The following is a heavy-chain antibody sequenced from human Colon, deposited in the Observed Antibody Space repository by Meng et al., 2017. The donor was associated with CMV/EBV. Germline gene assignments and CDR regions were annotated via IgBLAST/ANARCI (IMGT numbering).Heavy chain of an antibody. J-gene: IGHJ5*02. V-gene: IGHV1-46*01. CDR1: GYAFTSYY. CDR2: INPSGGST. D-gene: IGHD3-3*01. Sequence: ASVKVSCKASGYAFTSYYVHWVRQAPGQGLEWMGFINPSGGSTTYSQTLQGRVTMTRDTSTSTVYMELSGLRSEDTAVYYCARKGLSGFKSWGQGALVTVSS. CDR3: ARKGLSGFKS.